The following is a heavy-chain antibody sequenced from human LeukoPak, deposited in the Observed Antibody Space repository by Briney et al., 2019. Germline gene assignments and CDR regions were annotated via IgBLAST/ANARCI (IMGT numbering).Heavy chain of an antibody. CDR1: GYSFTTYW. Sequence: GESLKISCETSGYSFTTYWIGWVRQMPGTGLEWVGAIYPDDPDSRYSPSFQGQVVISADRSIRTAYLQWNSLKTSDTAMYYCVRQRGSSGTINHFDPWGQGILVTVSS. D-gene: IGHD3-10*01. J-gene: IGHJ5*02. V-gene: IGHV5-51*01. CDR3: VRQRGSSGTINHFDP. CDR2: IYPDDPDS.